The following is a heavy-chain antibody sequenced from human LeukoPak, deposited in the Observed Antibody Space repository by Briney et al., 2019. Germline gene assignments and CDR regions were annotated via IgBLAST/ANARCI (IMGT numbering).Heavy chain of an antibody. D-gene: IGHD3-10*01. CDR3: AKSNGYGLIDI. CDR2: INHSGST. Sequence: PSETLSLTCAVYGGSFSGYYWSWIRQPPGKGLEWIGEINHSGSTNYNPSLKSRVTISVDTSKNQFSLKLNSVTAADTAVYYCAKSNGYGLIDIWGQGAMVTVSS. V-gene: IGHV4-34*01. J-gene: IGHJ3*02. CDR1: GGSFSGYY.